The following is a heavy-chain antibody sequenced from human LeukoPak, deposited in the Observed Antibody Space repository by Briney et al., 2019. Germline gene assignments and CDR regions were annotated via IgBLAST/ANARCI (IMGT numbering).Heavy chain of an antibody. D-gene: IGHD3-10*01. CDR3: AKVRGYGSGSYHY. J-gene: IGHJ4*02. CDR1: GFTFSSYG. V-gene: IGHV3-30*18. CDR2: ISYDGSNK. Sequence: GRSLRLSCAASGFTFSSYGMHWVRQAPGKGLEWVAVISYDGSNKYYADSVKGRFTISRDNSKNTLYLQMNSLRAEDTAVYYCAKVRGYGSGSYHYWGQGTLVTVSS.